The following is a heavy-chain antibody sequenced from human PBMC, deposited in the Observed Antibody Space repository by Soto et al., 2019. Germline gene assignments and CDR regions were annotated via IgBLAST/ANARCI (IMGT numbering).Heavy chain of an antibody. CDR2: ISWDGGST. Sequence: GGSLRLSCAASGFTFDDYTMHWVRQAPGKGLEWGSLISWDGGSTYYADSVKGRFNISSDNSKNPLYLQMNSLRTEDTALYYCAKASGQLDHFDYWGQGTLVTVSS. CDR3: AKASGQLDHFDY. D-gene: IGHD1-1*01. J-gene: IGHJ4*02. CDR1: GFTFDDYT. V-gene: IGHV3-43*01.